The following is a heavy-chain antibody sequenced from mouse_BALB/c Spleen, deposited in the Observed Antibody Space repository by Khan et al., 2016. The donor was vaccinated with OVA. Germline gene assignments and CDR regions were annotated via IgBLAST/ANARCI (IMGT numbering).Heavy chain of an antibody. V-gene: IGHV14-1*02. CDR2: IDPENDNT. D-gene: IGHD2-3*01. CDR1: GFNIKDYY. CDR3: TRDGYSPWFAY. Sequence: EVKLMESGAKLVRPGALVKLSCKGSGFNIKDYYIHWVKQRPEQGLEWIGWIDPENDNTIYDPKFQGKARITADTSSNTAYLQLSSLTSEDTAVYYCTRDGYSPWFAYWGQGTLITVSA. J-gene: IGHJ3*01.